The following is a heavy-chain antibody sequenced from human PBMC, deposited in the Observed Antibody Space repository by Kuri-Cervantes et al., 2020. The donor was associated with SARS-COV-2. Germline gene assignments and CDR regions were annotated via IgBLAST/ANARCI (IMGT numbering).Heavy chain of an antibody. V-gene: IGHV3-23*01. J-gene: IGHJ4*02. CDR1: GFTFGSYG. CDR2: IVASGGST. Sequence: GESLKISCAASGFTFGSYGMSWVRQASGKGLEWVSSIVASGGSTFYADSVKARFTISRDNSKNTLYLQMNSLRAEDTAVYYCAKDRGYCSGGSCLYFDYWGQGTLVTVSS. CDR3: AKDRGYCSGGSCLYFDY. D-gene: IGHD2-15*01.